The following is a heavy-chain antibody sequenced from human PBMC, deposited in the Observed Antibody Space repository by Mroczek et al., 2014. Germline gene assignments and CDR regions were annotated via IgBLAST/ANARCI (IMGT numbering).Heavy chain of an antibody. CDR3: ARDGTYDFWSGYYTPLRGVPDY. CDR1: GFTFSDYY. D-gene: IGHD3-3*01. CDR2: ISSSGSTI. V-gene: IGHV3-11*01. J-gene: IGHJ4*02. Sequence: QVQLVQSGGGLVKPGGSLRLSCAASGFTFSDYYMSWIRQAPGKGLEWVSYISSSGSTIYYADSVKGRFTISRDNAKNSLYLQMNSLRAEDTAVYYCARDGTYDFWSGYYTPLRGVPDYWGQGTLVTVSS.